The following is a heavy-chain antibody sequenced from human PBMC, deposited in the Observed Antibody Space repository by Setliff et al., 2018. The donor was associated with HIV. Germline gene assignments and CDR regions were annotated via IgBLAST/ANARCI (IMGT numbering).Heavy chain of an antibody. D-gene: IGHD1-20*01. J-gene: IGHJ4*02. CDR1: GFSFSNYN. V-gene: IGHV3-21*01. CDR3: ARGGPYNWNYLGY. CDR2: ISRDSRYI. Sequence: GGSLRLSCAVSGFSFSNYNMNWVRQAPGKGLEWISSISRDSRYIYYADSVKGRFTITRDNAENTLYLQMNSLRAEDTAVYYCARGGPYNWNYLGYWGQGALVTVSS.